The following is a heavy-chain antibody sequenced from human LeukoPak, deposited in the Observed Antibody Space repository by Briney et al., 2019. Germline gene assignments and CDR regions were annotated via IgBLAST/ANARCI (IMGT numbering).Heavy chain of an antibody. D-gene: IGHD3-3*01. CDR1: GFTFSSYS. J-gene: IGHJ4*02. V-gene: IGHV3-21*01. CDR3: ARDKDYDFWSGYPSFDY. Sequence: GGSLRLSCAASGFTFSSYSMNWVRQAPGKGLEWVSSISSSSSYIYYADSVKGRFTISRDNAKNSLYLQTNSLRAEDTAVYYCARDKDYDFWSGYPSFDYWGQGTLVTVSS. CDR2: ISSSSSYI.